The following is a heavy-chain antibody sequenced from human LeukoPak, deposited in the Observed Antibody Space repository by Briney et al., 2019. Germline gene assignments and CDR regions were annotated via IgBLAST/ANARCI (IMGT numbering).Heavy chain of an antibody. J-gene: IGHJ6*02. CDR1: GFTLSSYA. D-gene: IGHD3-3*01. CDR3: AKERDFITIFGVVLSVDV. V-gene: IGHV3-23*01. CDR2: ISGSGGST. Sequence: GGSLRLSCAASGFTLSSYAMSWVRQAPGKGLEWVSAISGSGGSTYYADSVKGRFTISRDNSKNTLYLQMNSLRAEDTAVYYCAKERDFITIFGVVLSVDVWGQGTAVTVSS.